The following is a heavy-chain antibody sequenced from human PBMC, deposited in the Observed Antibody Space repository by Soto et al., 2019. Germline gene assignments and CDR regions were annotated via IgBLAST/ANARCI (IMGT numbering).Heavy chain of an antibody. J-gene: IGHJ4*02. D-gene: IGHD2-21*01. V-gene: IGHV1-3*01. CDR1: GYTFTDSA. Sequence: ASVKVSCKASGYTFTDSAIHWVRQAPGQSLEWLGWIAPGNGNTKYSQNFQGRVSITRDTSATTAYMELSSLRSEDTAVYYCAKGSRMWTPDYWGQGTLVTVSS. CDR2: IAPGNGNT. CDR3: AKGSRMWTPDY.